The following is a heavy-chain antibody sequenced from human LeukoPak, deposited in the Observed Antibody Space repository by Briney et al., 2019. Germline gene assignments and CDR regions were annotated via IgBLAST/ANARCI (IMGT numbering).Heavy chain of an antibody. CDR3: ARGRDTWIQLWPMTT. V-gene: IGHV4-34*01. J-gene: IGHJ4*02. CDR2: INHSGST. CDR1: GGSFSGYY. D-gene: IGHD5-18*01. Sequence: KASETLSLTCAVYGGSFSGYYWSWIRRPPGKGLEWIGEINHSGSTNYNPSLKSRVTISVDTSKNQFSLKLSSVTAADTAVYYCARGRDTWIQLWPMTTWGQGTLVTVSS.